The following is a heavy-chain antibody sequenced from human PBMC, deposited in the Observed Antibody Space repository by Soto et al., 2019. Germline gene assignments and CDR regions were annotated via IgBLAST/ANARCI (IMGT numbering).Heavy chain of an antibody. CDR1: GGSISSGGYY. CDR3: AAYYGLGSYLNSDY. J-gene: IGHJ4*02. CDR2: IYYSGST. V-gene: IGHV4-31*03. Sequence: SETLSLTCTVSGGSISSGGYYWSWIRQHPGKGLEWIGYIYYSGSTYYNPSLKSRVTISVDTSKNQFSLKLSSVTAADTAVYYCAAYYGLGSYLNSDYWGQGTLVTVSS. D-gene: IGHD3-10*01.